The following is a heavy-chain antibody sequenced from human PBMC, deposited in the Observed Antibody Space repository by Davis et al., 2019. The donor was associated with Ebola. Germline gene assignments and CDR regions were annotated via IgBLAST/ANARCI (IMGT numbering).Heavy chain of an antibody. CDR3: ARDRGTTTELYYYYYYMDV. CDR2: ISSSSSYI. Sequence: GESLKISCAGSGFTFSAYGMHWVRQAPGKGLEWVSSISSSSSYIYYADSVKGRFTISRDNAKNSLYLQMNSLRAEDTAVYYCARDRGTTTELYYYYYYMDVWGKGTTVTVSS. V-gene: IGHV3-21*01. J-gene: IGHJ6*03. CDR1: GFTFSAYG. D-gene: IGHD4-17*01.